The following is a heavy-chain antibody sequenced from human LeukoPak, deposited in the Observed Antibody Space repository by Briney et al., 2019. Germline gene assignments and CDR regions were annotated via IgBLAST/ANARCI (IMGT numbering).Heavy chain of an antibody. Sequence: GGSLRLSCAASGFTFNNYAMSWVRQAPGKGLECVSTISNSYNTYYADSVKGRFTISRDNSKNMLYLQVDSLRADDTAIYYCAKRAGQQLTYWYIDLWGRGTLVSVSS. CDR1: GFTFNNYA. D-gene: IGHD6-13*01. CDR2: ISNSYNT. CDR3: AKRAGQQLTYWYIDL. V-gene: IGHV3-23*01. J-gene: IGHJ2*01.